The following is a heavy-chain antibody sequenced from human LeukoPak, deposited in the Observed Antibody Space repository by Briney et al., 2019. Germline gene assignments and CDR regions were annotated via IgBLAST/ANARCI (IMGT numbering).Heavy chain of an antibody. CDR1: GGSISSYY. Sequence: SETLSLTCTVSGGSISSYYWSWIRQPPGKGLEWTGYIYYSGSTNYNPSLKSRVTISVDTSKNQFSLKLSSVTAADTAVYYCARGTHDYGDFDYWGQGTLVTVSS. CDR2: IYYSGST. V-gene: IGHV4-59*01. D-gene: IGHD4-17*01. CDR3: ARGTHDYGDFDY. J-gene: IGHJ4*02.